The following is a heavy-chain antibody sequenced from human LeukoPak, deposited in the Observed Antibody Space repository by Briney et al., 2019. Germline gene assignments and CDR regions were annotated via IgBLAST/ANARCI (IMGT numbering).Heavy chain of an antibody. CDR1: GFTFSSYG. J-gene: IGHJ4*02. V-gene: IGHV3-30*02. Sequence: GGSLRLSCAASGFTFSSYGMHWVRQAPGKWLEWVAFIRYDGSNKYYADSVKGRFTISRDNAKNSLYLQMNSLSAEDTAVYYCATGWITTPSFDYWGQGTLVTVSS. D-gene: IGHD4-11*01. CDR3: ATGWITTPSFDY. CDR2: IRYDGSNK.